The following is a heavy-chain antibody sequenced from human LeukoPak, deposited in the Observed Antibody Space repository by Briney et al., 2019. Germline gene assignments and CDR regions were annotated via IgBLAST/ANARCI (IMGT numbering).Heavy chain of an antibody. CDR2: IDWDDDK. D-gene: IGHD2-15*01. V-gene: IGHV2-70*11. CDR3: ARMVAARSNWFDP. Sequence: SGPTLVKPTQTLTLTCTFSGFSLSTSGMCVSWIRQPPGKALEWLARIDWDDDKYYSTSLKTRLTISKDTFKSQVVLTMTNMYPVDTAPYYCARMVAARSNWFDPWGQGTLVTVSS. CDR1: GFSLSTSGMC. J-gene: IGHJ5*02.